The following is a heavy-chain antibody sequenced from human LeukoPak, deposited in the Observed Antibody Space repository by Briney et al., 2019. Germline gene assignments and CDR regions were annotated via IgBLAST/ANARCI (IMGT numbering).Heavy chain of an antibody. CDR3: ARLAEMATIDY. CDR2: IYYSGST. D-gene: IGHD5-24*01. V-gene: IGHV4-59*02. CDR1: GFTVSSNY. J-gene: IGHJ4*02. Sequence: GSLRLSCAASGFTVSSNYMSWIRQPPGKGLEWIGYIYYSGSTNYNPSLKSRVTISVDTSKNQFSLKLSSVTAADTAVYYCARLAEMATIDYWGQGTLVTVSS.